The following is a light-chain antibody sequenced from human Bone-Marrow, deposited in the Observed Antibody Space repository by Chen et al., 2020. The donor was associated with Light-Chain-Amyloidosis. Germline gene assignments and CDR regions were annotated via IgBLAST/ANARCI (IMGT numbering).Light chain of an antibody. Sequence: NFTLTQPHSVSESPGKTVIISCTRSSGSIATNYVQWYQQRPGSSPTTVIYEDDQRPSGVPDRFSGSIDRSSNSASLTISGLKTEEEADYYCQSYQGSSQGVFGGGTKLTVL. CDR3: QSYQGSSQGV. J-gene: IGLJ3*02. V-gene: IGLV6-57*01. CDR1: SGSIATNY. CDR2: EDD.